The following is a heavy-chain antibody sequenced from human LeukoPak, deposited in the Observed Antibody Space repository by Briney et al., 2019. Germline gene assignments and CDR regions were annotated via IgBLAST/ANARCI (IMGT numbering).Heavy chain of an antibody. Sequence: KTSETLSLTCTVSNDSIKDYYWSWIRQPPGKGLEWIGYIYYSGSTYYNPSLKSRVTISVDTSKNQFSLKLSSVTAADTAVYYCAREARLRRFDYWGQGTLVTVSS. J-gene: IGHJ4*02. CDR3: AREARLRRFDY. CDR1: NDSIKDYY. D-gene: IGHD1-1*01. V-gene: IGHV4-30-4*08. CDR2: IYYSGST.